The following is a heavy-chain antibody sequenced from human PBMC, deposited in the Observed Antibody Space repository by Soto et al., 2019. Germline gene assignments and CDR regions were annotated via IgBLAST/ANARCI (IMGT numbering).Heavy chain of an antibody. CDR1: GFTFSNAW. J-gene: IGHJ6*02. Sequence: GGSLILSCAASGFTFSNAWMNWVRQAPGKGPEWVGRIKSKTDGGTTDYAAPVKGRFTISRDDSKNTLYLQMNSLKTEDTAVYYCSIIPAASSPFYYYYGMDVWGQGTTVTVSS. CDR3: SIIPAASSPFYYYYGMDV. V-gene: IGHV3-15*07. CDR2: IKSKTDGGTT. D-gene: IGHD2-2*01.